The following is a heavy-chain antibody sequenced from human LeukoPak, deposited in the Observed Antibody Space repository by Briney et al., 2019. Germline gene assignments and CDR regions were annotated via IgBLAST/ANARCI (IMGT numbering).Heavy chain of an antibody. D-gene: IGHD2-2*01. CDR1: GYTLTSYG. Sequence: ASVKVSCKASGYTLTSYGISWVRQAPGQGLEWIGRFSAYNGNTNYAQKLQGRVTMTTDTSTSTAYMELRSLRSDDTAVYYCARVQDIVVVPAANHWFDPWGQGALVTVSS. CDR2: FSAYNGNT. CDR3: ARVQDIVVVPAANHWFDP. J-gene: IGHJ5*02. V-gene: IGHV1-18*04.